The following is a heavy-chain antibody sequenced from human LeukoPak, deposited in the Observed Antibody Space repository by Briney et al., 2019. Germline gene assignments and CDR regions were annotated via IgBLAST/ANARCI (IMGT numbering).Heavy chain of an antibody. D-gene: IGHD4-17*01. V-gene: IGHV3-23*01. Sequence: GGSLRLSCTASGFTFSNYAMNWVRQAPGKGLKWVSTISGSGDATYYADSVKGRFTISRDNSKNTLYLQMNSLRAEDTAVYYCAKDLTTTETTVTAEYFQHWGQGTLVTVS. J-gene: IGHJ1*01. CDR1: GFTFSNYA. CDR2: ISGSGDAT. CDR3: AKDLTTTETTVTAEYFQH.